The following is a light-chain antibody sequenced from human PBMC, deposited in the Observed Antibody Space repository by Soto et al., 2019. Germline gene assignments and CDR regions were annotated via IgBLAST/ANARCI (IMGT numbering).Light chain of an antibody. J-gene: IGKJ5*01. CDR3: QQYKNWPIT. CDR2: KAS. Sequence: DIQMTQSPSTLSASVGDRVTITCRASHSISSWLAWYQQKPGKAPKLLIYKASSLESGVPSRFSGSGSGTEFTLTISSLQPDDFATYYCQQYKNWPITFGQGTRLEIK. V-gene: IGKV1-5*03. CDR1: HSISSW.